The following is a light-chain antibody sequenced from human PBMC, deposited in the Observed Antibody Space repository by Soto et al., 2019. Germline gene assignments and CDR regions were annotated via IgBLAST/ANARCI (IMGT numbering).Light chain of an antibody. J-gene: IGKJ2*01. CDR1: QSIRDT. CDR2: GAF. Sequence: DVQMTQSPTSLSASVGDRVTITCRASQSIRDTLNWYQQKSGKAPKLLIYGAFHLESGVPARFSGSGFGTDFTLTIDSLQPEDFATYYCQQSLNTPPYTFGQGTRLE. CDR3: QQSLNTPPYT. V-gene: IGKV1-39*01.